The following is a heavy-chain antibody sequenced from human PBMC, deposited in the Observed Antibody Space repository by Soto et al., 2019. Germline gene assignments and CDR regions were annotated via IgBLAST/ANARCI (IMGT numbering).Heavy chain of an antibody. CDR3: ARERSGSSDFWSGLVC. V-gene: IGHV3-7*01. CDR2: IKQDGSEK. D-gene: IGHD3-3*01. CDR1: EFIFSNYW. J-gene: IGHJ4*02. Sequence: PGGSLRLSCTGSEFIFSNYWMSWVRQAPGKGLEWVAKIKQDGSEKYYADSVKGRFTISRDNAKNSLYLQMNSLRAEDTAVYYCARERSGSSDFWSGLVCWGQGTLVTVSS.